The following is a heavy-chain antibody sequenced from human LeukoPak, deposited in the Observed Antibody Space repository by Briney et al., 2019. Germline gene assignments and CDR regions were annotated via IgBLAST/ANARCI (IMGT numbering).Heavy chain of an antibody. CDR1: GYTFTSYG. CDR3: ARGSSDILTGYYHTYGMDV. Sequence: ASVKVSCKASGYTFTSYGISWVRQAPGQGLEWMGWSSAYNGNTNYAQKLQGRVTMTTDTSTSTAYMELRSLRSDDTAVYYCARGSSDILTGYYHTYGMDVWGQGTTVTVSS. V-gene: IGHV1-18*01. CDR2: SSAYNGNT. D-gene: IGHD3-9*01. J-gene: IGHJ6*02.